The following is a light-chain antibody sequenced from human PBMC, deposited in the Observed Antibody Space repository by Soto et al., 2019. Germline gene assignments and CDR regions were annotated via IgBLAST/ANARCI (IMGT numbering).Light chain of an antibody. CDR3: QQYNSYPLT. CDR1: QSISSW. Sequence: DIQMTQSPSTLSASVGDRVTITCRASQSISSWLAWYQQKPGKAPKLLIYKAYSLESGFPSRFSGSGSGTESDLTIGSLQPDDFATYYCQQYNSYPLTFGQGTKVEIK. J-gene: IGKJ1*01. V-gene: IGKV1-5*03. CDR2: KAY.